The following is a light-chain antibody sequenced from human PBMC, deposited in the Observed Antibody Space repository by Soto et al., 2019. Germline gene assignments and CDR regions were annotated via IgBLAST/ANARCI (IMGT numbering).Light chain of an antibody. CDR3: QQSYSTPCT. J-gene: IGKJ1*01. Sequence: DIQMTQSPSSLSASVGDRVTITCRASQSISSSLNWYQQKPGKAPKLLIYAASSLQSGVPSRFSGSGSGTDFTLTISSLQPEDFATYYSQQSYSTPCTFGQGTKVEIK. CDR1: QSISSS. CDR2: AAS. V-gene: IGKV1-39*01.